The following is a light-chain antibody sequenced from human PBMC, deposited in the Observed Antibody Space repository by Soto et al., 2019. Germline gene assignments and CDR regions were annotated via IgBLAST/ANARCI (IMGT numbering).Light chain of an antibody. Sequence: IQLTQSPSSLSASVGDRVTITCRASQGISSYLAWYQQKPGKAPKLLIYAASTLQSEVPSRFSGSGSGTDFTLIIRSLQPENFATYHCQQLISYPHFTFGPGTKVDIK. CDR3: QQLISYPHFT. J-gene: IGKJ3*01. CDR1: QGISSY. V-gene: IGKV1-9*01. CDR2: AAS.